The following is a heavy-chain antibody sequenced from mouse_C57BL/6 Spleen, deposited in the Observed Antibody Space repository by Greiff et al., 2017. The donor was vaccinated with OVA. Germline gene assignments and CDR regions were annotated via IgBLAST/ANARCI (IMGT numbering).Heavy chain of an antibody. V-gene: IGHV1-82*01. J-gene: IGHJ2*01. CDR2: IYPGDGDT. D-gene: IGHD1-1*01. CDR1: GYAFSSSW. Sequence: QVQLQQSGPELVKPGASVKISCKASGYAFSSSWMNWVKQRPGKGLEWIGRIYPGDGDTNYNGKFKGKATLTADKSSSTAYMQLSSLTSEDSAVYFCARSGLITTVVAHFDYWGQGTTLTVSS. CDR3: ARSGLITTVVAHFDY.